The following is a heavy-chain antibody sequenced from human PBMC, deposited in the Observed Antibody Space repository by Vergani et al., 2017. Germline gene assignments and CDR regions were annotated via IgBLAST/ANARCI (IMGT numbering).Heavy chain of an antibody. CDR1: GFTFSSYS. J-gene: IGHJ5*02. CDR2: ISSSSSTI. Sequence: EVQLVESGGGLVQPGGSLRLSCAASGFTFSSYSMNWVRQAPGKGLEWVSYISSSSSTIYYADSVKGRFTSSRDNAKNSLYLQMNSLRAEDTAVYYCARDVATVVTPRPNWFDPWGQGTLVTVSS. D-gene: IGHD4-23*01. CDR3: ARDVATVVTPRPNWFDP. V-gene: IGHV3-48*01.